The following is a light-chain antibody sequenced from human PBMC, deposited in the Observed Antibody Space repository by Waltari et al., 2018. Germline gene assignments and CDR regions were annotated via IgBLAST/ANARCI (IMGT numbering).Light chain of an antibody. CDR2: DVN. CDR1: TSYIRDYNY. J-gene: IGLJ2*01. CDR3: SSYTSLTNLFVV. V-gene: IGLV2-14*03. Sequence: HSAPPQPSSVSGPRGPSITISSTGSTSYIRDYNYVSWYQQHPGKAPQLVIYDVNNPPAGISNRFSGSKAGNTASLAISGLQAEDEADYYCSSYTSLTNLFVVFGGGTKVTVL.